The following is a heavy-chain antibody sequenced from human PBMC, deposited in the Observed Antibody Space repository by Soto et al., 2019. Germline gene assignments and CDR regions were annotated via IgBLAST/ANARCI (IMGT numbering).Heavy chain of an antibody. J-gene: IGHJ4*02. CDR2: IIPIFGTA. D-gene: IGHD6-13*01. CDR3: ARVGIAAADSISGDY. CDR1: GGTFSSYA. Sequence: QVQLVQSGAEVKKPGSSVKVSCKASGGTFSSYAISWVRQAPGQGLAWMGGIIPIFGTANYAQKFQGRVTITADESTSTAYMELSSLSSEDTAVYYCARVGIAAADSISGDYWGQGTLVTVSS. V-gene: IGHV1-69*01.